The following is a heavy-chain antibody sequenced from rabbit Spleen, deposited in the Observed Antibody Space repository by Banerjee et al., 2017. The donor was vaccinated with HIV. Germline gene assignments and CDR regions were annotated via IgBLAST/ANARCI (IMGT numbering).Heavy chain of an antibody. J-gene: IGHJ4*01. CDR1: GFTLSSNYW. Sequence: QEQLVESGGDLVKPGASLTLTCTASGFTLSSNYWMCWVRQAPGKGLEWIACIYGGSSFSPYYASWAKGRFTISKTSSTTVTLQMTSLTAADTATYFCARDLVAVIGWNFSLWGPGTLVTVS. D-gene: IGHD1-1*01. CDR2: IYGGSSFSP. V-gene: IGHV1S45*01. CDR3: ARDLVAVIGWNFSL.